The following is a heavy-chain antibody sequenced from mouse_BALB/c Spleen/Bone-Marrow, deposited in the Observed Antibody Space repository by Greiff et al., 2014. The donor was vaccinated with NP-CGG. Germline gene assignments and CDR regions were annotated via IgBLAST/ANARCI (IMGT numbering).Heavy chain of an antibody. CDR3: ARDHFDY. J-gene: IGHJ2*01. CDR1: GYTFSSYW. Sequence: VQLQQSGAELMKPGASVKISCKATGYTFSSYWIGWIKRRPGHGLEWIGEILPGSVTTNYNGRFKGKATFTADTSSNTSYMQLSSLTSEDSAVYYCARDHFDYWGPGTTLTVSS. V-gene: IGHV1-9*01. CDR2: ILPGSVTT.